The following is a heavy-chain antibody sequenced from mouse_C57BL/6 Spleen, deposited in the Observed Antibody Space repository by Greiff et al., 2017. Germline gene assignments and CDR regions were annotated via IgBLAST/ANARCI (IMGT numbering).Heavy chain of an antibody. Sequence: EVQLQQSGPGLVKPSQSLSLTCSVTGYSITSGYYWNWIRQFPGNKLEWQGYISYDGSNNYNPSLKNRISITRDTSKNQFFLKLNSVTTEDTATYYCARDDYAMDYWGQGTSVTVSS. V-gene: IGHV3-6*01. CDR2: ISYDGSN. J-gene: IGHJ4*01. CDR3: ARDDYAMDY. CDR1: GYSITSGYY.